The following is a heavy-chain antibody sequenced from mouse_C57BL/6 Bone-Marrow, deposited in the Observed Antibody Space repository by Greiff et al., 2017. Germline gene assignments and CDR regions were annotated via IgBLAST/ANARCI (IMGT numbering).Heavy chain of an antibody. Sequence: VQLKESGAELVRPGASVKLSCTASGFNIKDDYMHWVKQRPEQGLEWIGWIDPENGDTEYASKFQGKATITADTSSNTAYLQLSSLTSEDTAVYYCTPDYGAWFAYWGQGTLVTVSA. CDR3: TPDYGAWFAY. CDR1: GFNIKDDY. CDR2: IDPENGDT. V-gene: IGHV14-4*01. J-gene: IGHJ3*01. D-gene: IGHD2-4*01.